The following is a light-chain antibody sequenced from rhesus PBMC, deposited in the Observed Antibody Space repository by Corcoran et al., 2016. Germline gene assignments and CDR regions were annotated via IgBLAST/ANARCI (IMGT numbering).Light chain of an antibody. V-gene: IGKV1-74*01. J-gene: IGKJ2*01. Sequence: DIQMTQSPSSLSASVGDRVTITCRASQNVNNCLNWYQQKTGKAPELLIYKASPLQSGVPSRFSGGGSGTDYTFTISSLQPEDVATFYCQHTYSTPFRFGQGTKVEI. CDR3: QHTYSTPFR. CDR1: QNVNNC. CDR2: KAS.